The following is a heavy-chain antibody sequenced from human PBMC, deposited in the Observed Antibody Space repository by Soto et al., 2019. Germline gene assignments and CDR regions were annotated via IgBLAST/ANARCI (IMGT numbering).Heavy chain of an antibody. CDR3: ARDLGGTHAPFDI. CDR2: IYYSGST. Sequence: QVQLQESGPGLVKPSETLSLTCTVSGGSISSYYWSWIRQPPGKGLEWIGYIYYSGSTNYNPSLKSRVTRSVDTSKNQFSLKLSSVTAADTAVYYCARDLGGTHAPFDIWGQGTMVTVSS. CDR1: GGSISSYY. D-gene: IGHD1-26*01. V-gene: IGHV4-59*01. J-gene: IGHJ3*02.